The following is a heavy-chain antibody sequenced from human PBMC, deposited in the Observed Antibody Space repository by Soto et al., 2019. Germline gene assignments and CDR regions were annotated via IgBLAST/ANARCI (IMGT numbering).Heavy chain of an antibody. V-gene: IGHV3-23*01. D-gene: IGHD6-19*01. CDR3: AKGIYSSGWLNDY. Sequence: GSLRLSCAASGFTFSSYAMSWVRQAPGKGLEWVSTISGSGGSTYYADSVKGRFTISRDNSRNTLYLQMNSLRAEDTAVYYCAKGIYSSGWLNDYWGQGTLVTVSS. CDR2: ISGSGGST. CDR1: GFTFSSYA. J-gene: IGHJ4*02.